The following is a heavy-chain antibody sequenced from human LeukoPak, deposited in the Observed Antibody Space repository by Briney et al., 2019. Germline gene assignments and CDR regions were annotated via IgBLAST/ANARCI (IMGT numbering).Heavy chain of an antibody. CDR3: ARGFLLRRDASNRGAFWDFDL. Sequence: SETLSLTCTVSGGSIRSSSYYWGWIRQSPGKGLEWIGSINYSGTTYYNPSLNSRVTISVDTSKNQFSLKLTSMTAADTAVYYCARGFLLRRDASNRGAFWDFDLWGRGTLVIVSS. D-gene: IGHD5-24*01. J-gene: IGHJ2*01. CDR2: INYSGTT. CDR1: GGSIRSSSYY. V-gene: IGHV4-39*07.